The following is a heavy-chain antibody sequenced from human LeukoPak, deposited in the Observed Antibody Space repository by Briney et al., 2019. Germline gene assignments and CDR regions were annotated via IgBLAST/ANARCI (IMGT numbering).Heavy chain of an antibody. CDR3: AKDQAKVAVAGTDY. CDR2: ISYDGSNK. J-gene: IGHJ4*02. V-gene: IGHV3-30*18. Sequence: GGSLRLSCAASGFTFSSYGMHWVRQAPGKGLEWVAVISYDGSNKYYADSVKGRFTISRDNSKNTLYLQMNSLRAEDTAVYYCAKDQAKVAVAGTDYWSQGTLVTVSS. D-gene: IGHD6-19*01. CDR1: GFTFSSYG.